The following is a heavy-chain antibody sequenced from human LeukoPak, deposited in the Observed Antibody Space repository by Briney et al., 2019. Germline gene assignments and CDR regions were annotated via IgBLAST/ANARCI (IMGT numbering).Heavy chain of an antibody. CDR2: IFPGDSET. V-gene: IGHV5-51*01. CDR1: GYSFTTHW. J-gene: IGHJ3*02. Sequence: GESLKISCKGSGYSFTTHWIGWVRQLPGKGLEWMGLIFPGDSETIYSPSLQGQVTISADKSISTAYLQWSSLKASDTAMYYCARQEGDRGDYVWGSYRPLDAFDIWGQGTMVTVSS. D-gene: IGHD3-16*02. CDR3: ARQEGDRGDYVWGSYRPLDAFDI.